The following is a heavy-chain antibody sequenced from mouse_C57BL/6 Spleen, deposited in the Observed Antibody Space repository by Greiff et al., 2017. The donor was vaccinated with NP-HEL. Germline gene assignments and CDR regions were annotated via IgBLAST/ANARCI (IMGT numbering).Heavy chain of an antibody. CDR1: GYTFTDYE. Sequence: QVQLQQSGAELVRPGASVTLSCKASGYTFTDYEMHWVKQTPVHGLEWIGAIDPETGGTAYNQKFKGKAILTADKSSSTAYMELRSLTSEDSAGYYCTRGMDYRGQGTSVTVSS. V-gene: IGHV1-15*01. CDR2: IDPETGGT. CDR3: TRGMDY. J-gene: IGHJ4*01.